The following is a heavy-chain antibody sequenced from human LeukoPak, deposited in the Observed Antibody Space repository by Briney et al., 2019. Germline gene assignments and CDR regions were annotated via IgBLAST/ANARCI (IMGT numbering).Heavy chain of an antibody. CDR1: GYTFTRYA. J-gene: IGHJ3*02. D-gene: IGHD2-15*01. V-gene: IGHV1-18*01. Sequence: ASVKVSFKASGYTFTRYAITWVRQAPGQGLEWMGWISSYNGNTNYAQKLQGRVTMTTETTTRTAYMELRSLRSDDTAVYYCARIPLREIVVFDIWGQGTMVTVSS. CDR3: ARIPLREIVVFDI. CDR2: ISSYNGNT.